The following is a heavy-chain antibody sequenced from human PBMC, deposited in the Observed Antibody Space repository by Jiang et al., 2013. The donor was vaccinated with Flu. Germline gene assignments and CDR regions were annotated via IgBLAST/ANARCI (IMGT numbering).Heavy chain of an antibody. D-gene: IGHD3-10*01. CDR3: ARVDYYGSGRSPQGMDV. CDR2: IYYSGST. CDR1: GGSISPYY. V-gene: IGHV4-59*01. J-gene: IGHJ6*02. Sequence: QVQLQESGPGLLKPSETLSLSCTVSGGSISPYYWTWIRQPPGKGLEWIGYIYYSGSTKYNPSLQSRVTISVDTPKNQFSLKLSSVTAADTAVYYCARVDYYGSGRSPQGMDVWGLGTTVTVSS.